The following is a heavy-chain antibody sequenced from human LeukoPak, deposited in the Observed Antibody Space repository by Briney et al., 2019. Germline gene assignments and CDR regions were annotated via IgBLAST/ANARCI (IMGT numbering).Heavy chain of an antibody. CDR2: VYYTENT. CDR1: GDYIITNSYY. D-gene: IGHD4-23*01. Sequence: PSETLSLTCNVSGDYIITNSYYWGWIRQPPGTGLEWIGTVYYTENTYYNPSLKSRVTVSIDTSKNQFSLKLTSVTAADTAVYYCARLGHDYGGLKTDYWGQGTLVTVSS. V-gene: IGHV4-39*01. CDR3: ARLGHDYGGLKTDY. J-gene: IGHJ4*02.